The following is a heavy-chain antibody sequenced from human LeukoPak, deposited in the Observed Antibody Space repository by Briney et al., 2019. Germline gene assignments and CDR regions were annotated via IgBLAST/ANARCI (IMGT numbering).Heavy chain of an antibody. Sequence: GGSLGLSCAASGFTFSSYSMNWVRQAPGKGLEWVAVISYEGGNKDYSDSVKGRFTISRDNSKSTLYLQLNSLRADDTAVYYCAKDRHRGGYDPDGMDVWGQGTTVTVSS. D-gene: IGHD5-24*01. CDR1: GFTFSSYS. CDR2: ISYEGGNK. J-gene: IGHJ6*02. CDR3: AKDRHRGGYDPDGMDV. V-gene: IGHV3-30*18.